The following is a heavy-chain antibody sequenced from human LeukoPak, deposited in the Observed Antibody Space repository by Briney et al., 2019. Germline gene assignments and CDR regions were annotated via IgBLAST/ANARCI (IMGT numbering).Heavy chain of an antibody. V-gene: IGHV3-23*01. CDR2: ISGSGGST. CDR1: GFTFSSYA. J-gene: IGHJ4*02. D-gene: IGHD3-3*01. CDR3: AKRYDFWSGYREHFDY. Sequence: GGSLRLSCAASGFTFSSYAMSWVRQAPGKGLEWVSAISGSGGSTYYADSVKGRFTISRDNSKNTLYLQMNSLRAEDTAVYYCAKRYDFWSGYREHFDYWGQGTLVNVSS.